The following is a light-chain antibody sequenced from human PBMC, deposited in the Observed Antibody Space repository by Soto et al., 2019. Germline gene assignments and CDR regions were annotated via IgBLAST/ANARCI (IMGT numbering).Light chain of an antibody. CDR1: SSDVGGYNY. CDR3: ASWDDTLSVPI. CDR2: EVN. J-gene: IGLJ2*01. Sequence: QSALTQPASVSGSPGQSITISCTGTSSDVGGYNYVSWYQQHPGKPPKLMIYEVNNRPSGVPDRISGSRSGTSASLAIIGLRSEDEADYYCASWDDTLSVPIFGGGTKVTVL. V-gene: IGLV2-14*01.